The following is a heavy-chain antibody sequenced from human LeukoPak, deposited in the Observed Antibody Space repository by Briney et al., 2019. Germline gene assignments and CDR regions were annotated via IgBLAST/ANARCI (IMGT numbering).Heavy chain of an antibody. J-gene: IGHJ4*02. CDR2: IYTSGST. D-gene: IGHD3-10*01. CDR3: ARGPGYYGSGSYPSVY. Sequence: TSETLSLTCTVSGASIWIRQPAGKGLEWIGRIYTSGSTNYNPSLKSRVTISLDTSKNQFSLRLSSVTAADTAVYYCARGPGYYGSGSYPSVYWGQGTLVTVSS. CDR1: GASI. V-gene: IGHV4-4*07.